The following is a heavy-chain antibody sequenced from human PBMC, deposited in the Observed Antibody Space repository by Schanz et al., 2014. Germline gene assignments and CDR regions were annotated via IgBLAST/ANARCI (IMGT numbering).Heavy chain of an antibody. V-gene: IGHV3-23*01. D-gene: IGHD2-15*01. J-gene: IGHJ6*02. CDR2: ISHSGGSK. CDR1: GFTFNSYA. CDR3: AKEMGYFSGGTCYDFYYYGLDV. Sequence: DVQLLESGGGLVQPGGSLRLSCAASGFTFNSYAMTWVRQAPGKGLEWVSSISHSGGSKYYADSVKGRFTISRDNSENTLYLQINSLSADDTAVFCCAKEMGYFSGGTCYDFYYYGLDVWGQGTTXTVSS.